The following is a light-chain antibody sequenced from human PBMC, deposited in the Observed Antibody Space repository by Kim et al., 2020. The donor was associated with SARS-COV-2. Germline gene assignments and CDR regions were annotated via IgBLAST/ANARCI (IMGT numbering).Light chain of an antibody. V-gene: IGKV1-33*01. Sequence: ASVGDRVTITCQATQDITKSLNWFQKRPGKAPKLLIYDASTLERGVPSGFSGSGSGTYFTLTISRLRPEDVATYFCQQYHTLPLTFGGGTKVDIK. J-gene: IGKJ4*02. CDR2: DAS. CDR3: QQYHTLPLT. CDR1: QDITKS.